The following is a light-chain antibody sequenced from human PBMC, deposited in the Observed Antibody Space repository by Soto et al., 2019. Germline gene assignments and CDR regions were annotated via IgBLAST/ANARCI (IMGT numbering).Light chain of an antibody. J-gene: IGKJ1*01. Sequence: DIQITQSPSTLSASVGDRVTTTCRASQSISSWLAWYQQKPGKAPKLLIYKASSLQSGVPSRFSGSGSGTEFTLTISSLQPDDFATYYCQQYNSYSWTFGQGTKVDIK. CDR1: QSISSW. V-gene: IGKV1-5*03. CDR2: KAS. CDR3: QQYNSYSWT.